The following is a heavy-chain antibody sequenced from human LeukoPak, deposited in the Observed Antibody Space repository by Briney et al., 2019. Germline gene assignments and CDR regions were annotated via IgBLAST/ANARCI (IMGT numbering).Heavy chain of an antibody. CDR1: GYTFTSYD. D-gene: IGHD1-1*01. CDR3: AKDRLTATSTVRFDP. J-gene: IGHJ5*02. V-gene: IGHV1-8*01. CDR2: MNPNSGNT. Sequence: GASVKVSCKASGYTFTSYDINWVRQATGQGLEWMGWMNPNSGNTGYAQRFQGRVTMTRNTSISTAYMELSSLRAEDTALYYCAKDRLTATSTVRFDPWGQGTLVTVSS.